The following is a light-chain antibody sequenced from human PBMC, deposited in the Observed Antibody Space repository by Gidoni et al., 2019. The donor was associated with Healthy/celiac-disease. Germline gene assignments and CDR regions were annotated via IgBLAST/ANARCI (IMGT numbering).Light chain of an antibody. J-gene: IGKJ1*01. V-gene: IGKV2-28*01. CDR2: LGS. Sequence: DIVLTQSPLSLPVTTGEPASISCRSSQSLLHSNGYNYLDWYLQKPGQSPQLLIYLGSNRASGVPDRFSGRGSGKDFTLKISRVEAEDVGVYYCMQALQTPPTFGQGTKVEIK. CDR1: QSLLHSNGYNY. CDR3: MQALQTPPT.